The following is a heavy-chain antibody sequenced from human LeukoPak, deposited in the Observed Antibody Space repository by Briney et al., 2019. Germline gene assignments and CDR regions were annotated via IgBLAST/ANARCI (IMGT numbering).Heavy chain of an antibody. J-gene: IGHJ4*02. D-gene: IGHD6-19*01. CDR3: ARDQGIAVATH. CDR2: IYSGGST. V-gene: IGHV3-66*01. CDR1: GFTVSNNY. Sequence: GGSLRLSCAASGFTVSNNYTSWVRQAPGKGLEWISVIYSGGSTDYADSVRGRFTISRDDFRNTLHLQMNSLRAEDTAVYYCARDQGIAVATHWGQGTLVTVSS.